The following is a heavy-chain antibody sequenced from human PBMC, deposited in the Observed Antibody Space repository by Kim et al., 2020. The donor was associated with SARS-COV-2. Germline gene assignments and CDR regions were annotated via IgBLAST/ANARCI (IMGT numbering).Heavy chain of an antibody. CDR2: INHSGST. J-gene: IGHJ6*03. CDR1: GGSFSGYY. CDR3: ARGRYCSSTSCRGNYYYYMDV. Sequence: SETLSLTCAVYGGSFSGYYWSWIRQPPGKGLEWIGEINHSGSTNYNPSLKSRVTISVDTSKNQFSLKLSSVTAADTAVYYCARGRYCSSTSCRGNYYYYMDVWGKGTTVTVSS. V-gene: IGHV4-34*01. D-gene: IGHD2-2*01.